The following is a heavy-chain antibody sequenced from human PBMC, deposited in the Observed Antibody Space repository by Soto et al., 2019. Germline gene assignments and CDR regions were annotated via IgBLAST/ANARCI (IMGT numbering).Heavy chain of an antibody. D-gene: IGHD3-22*01. CDR3: ARDLRAYYYDSSGYY. Sequence: GGSLGLSCAASGFTFSSYWMHCVRQAPGKGLVWVSRINSDGSSTSYADSVKGRFTISRDNAKNTLYLQMNSLRAEDTAVYYCARDLRAYYYDSSGYYWGQGTLVTVSS. CDR1: GFTFSSYW. V-gene: IGHV3-74*01. J-gene: IGHJ4*02. CDR2: INSDGSST.